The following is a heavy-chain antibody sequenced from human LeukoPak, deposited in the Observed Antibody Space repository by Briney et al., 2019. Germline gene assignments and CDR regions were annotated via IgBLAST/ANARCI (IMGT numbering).Heavy chain of an antibody. Sequence: GGSLRLSCAASGFTFSNYGMHWVRQAPGKGLEWVAVISYDGSNKYYADSVKGRFTISRDNSKNTLYLQMNSLRAEDTAVYYCARDRAPNQWLVSYYYGMDVWGQGTTVTVSS. CDR2: ISYDGSNK. CDR3: ARDRAPNQWLVSYYYGMDV. D-gene: IGHD6-19*01. V-gene: IGHV3-30*03. J-gene: IGHJ6*02. CDR1: GFTFSNYG.